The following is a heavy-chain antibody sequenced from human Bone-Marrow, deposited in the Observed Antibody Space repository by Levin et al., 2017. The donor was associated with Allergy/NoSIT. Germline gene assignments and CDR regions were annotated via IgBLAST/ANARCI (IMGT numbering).Heavy chain of an antibody. J-gene: IGHJ4*02. CDR2: ISSSTYNI. CDR3: VRESGDGLGDH. V-gene: IGHV3-21*01. D-gene: IGHD5-24*01. Sequence: GASVKVSCAASGFIFSDYAMNWVRQAPGKGLEWVSSISSSTYNIYYADSVKGRFIISRDNAKDSLYLQMNSLRDDDTAVYYCVRESGDGLGDHWGQGTLVTVSS. CDR1: GFIFSDYA.